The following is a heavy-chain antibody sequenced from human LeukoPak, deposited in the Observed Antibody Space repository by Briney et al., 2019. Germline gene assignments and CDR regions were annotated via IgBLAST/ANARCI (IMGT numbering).Heavy chain of an antibody. CDR3: AKGGTTPGYFDY. CDR1: GYTLTELS. CDR2: FDPEDGET. V-gene: IGHV1-24*01. J-gene: IGHJ4*02. Sequence: ASVKVSCKVSGYTLTELSMHWVRQAPGKGLEWMGGFDPEDGETIYAQKFQGRVTMTEDTSTDTAYMELSSLRSEDTAVYYCAKGGTTPGYFDYWGQGTLVTVSS. D-gene: IGHD3-16*01.